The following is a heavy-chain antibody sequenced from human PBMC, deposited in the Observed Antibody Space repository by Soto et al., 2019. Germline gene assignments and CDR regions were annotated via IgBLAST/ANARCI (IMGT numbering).Heavy chain of an antibody. J-gene: IGHJ4*02. D-gene: IGHD3-22*01. V-gene: IGHV4-39*01. Sequence: SETLSLTCSVSGGSISSKSYSWGWIRQPPGKGLEWIGTFYYSENTYYTPSLKNRVTISADTSNNQFSLRLNSVTAADTAVYYCARQHYYDSSGYYTWNWGQGTLVTVS. CDR1: GGSISSKSYS. CDR3: ARQHYYDSSGYYTWN. CDR2: FYYSENT.